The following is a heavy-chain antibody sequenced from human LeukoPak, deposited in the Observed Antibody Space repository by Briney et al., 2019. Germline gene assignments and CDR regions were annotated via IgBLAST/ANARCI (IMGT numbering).Heavy chain of an antibody. CDR1: GFTFSSSD. J-gene: IGHJ6*03. D-gene: IGHD1-1*01. CDR3: AKRGNPTVGHHYLDV. CDR2: VRHSDSNT. Sequence: QPGGSLRLSCAASGFTFSSSDMSWVRQAPGSGLEWVSSVRHSDSNTYYADSVMGRFTISRDNSKNTLYLQMNSLSAEDTAVSYCAKRGNPTVGHHYLDVWGKGTTVSVSS. V-gene: IGHV3-23*05.